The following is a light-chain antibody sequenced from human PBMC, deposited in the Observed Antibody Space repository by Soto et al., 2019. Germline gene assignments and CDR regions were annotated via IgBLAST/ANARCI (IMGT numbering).Light chain of an antibody. Sequence: VLTQPASVSGSPGQSITISCTGTSSDVGSYNYVSWYQQDPGKAPKLIFYDVSNRPSGVSDRFSVSKSGNTASLTISNLQAEDEAAYYCSSYTNSGTYVFGTGTKVTV. J-gene: IGLJ1*01. CDR1: SSDVGSYNY. CDR3: SSYTNSGTYV. V-gene: IGLV2-14*01. CDR2: DVS.